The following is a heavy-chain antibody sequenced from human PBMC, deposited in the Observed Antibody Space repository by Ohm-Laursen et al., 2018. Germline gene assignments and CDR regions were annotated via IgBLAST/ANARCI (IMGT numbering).Heavy chain of an antibody. J-gene: IGHJ4*02. CDR3: ARVEQQLTYYFDY. CDR2: IYHSGST. CDR1: GYSISSGYY. Sequence: SDTLSLTCAVSGYSISSGYYWGWIRQPPGKGLEWIGSIYHSGSTYYNPSLKSRVTISVDTSKSHFSLKLSSVTAADTAVYYCARVEQQLTYYFDYWGQGTLVTVSS. V-gene: IGHV4-38-2*01. D-gene: IGHD6-13*01.